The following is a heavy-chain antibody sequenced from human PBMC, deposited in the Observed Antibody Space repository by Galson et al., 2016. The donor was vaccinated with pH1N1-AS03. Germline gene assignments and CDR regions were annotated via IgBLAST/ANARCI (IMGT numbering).Heavy chain of an antibody. V-gene: IGHV1-46*01. Sequence: QSGAEVKKPGESLKISCKASGYTFTRYYMHWVRQAPGQGLEWMGVIDPSGGGTTYAQKFHGRVTMTRDTSTTTAHMELSSLRSEDTAIYYCVAYGSGTQAYFDYWGQGTLVTVSS. CDR3: VAYGSGTQAYFDY. CDR2: IDPSGGGT. CDR1: GYTFTRYY. J-gene: IGHJ4*02. D-gene: IGHD3-10*01.